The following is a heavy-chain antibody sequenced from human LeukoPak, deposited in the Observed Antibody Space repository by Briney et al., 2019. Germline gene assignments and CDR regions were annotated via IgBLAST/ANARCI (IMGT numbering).Heavy chain of an antibody. CDR3: TSFYYYGSGSYYNVYGAFDI. CDR1: GFTFGDYA. V-gene: IGHV3-49*04. J-gene: IGHJ3*02. Sequence: GGSLRLSCTASGFTFGDYAMSWVRQAPGKGLEWEGFIRSKAYGGTTEYAASVKGRFTISRDDSKSIAYLQMNSLKTEDTAVYYCTSFYYYGSGSYYNVYGAFDIWGQGTMVTVSS. D-gene: IGHD3-10*01. CDR2: IRSKAYGGTT.